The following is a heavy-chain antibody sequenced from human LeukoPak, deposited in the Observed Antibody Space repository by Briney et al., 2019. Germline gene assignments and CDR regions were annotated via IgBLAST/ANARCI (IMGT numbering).Heavy chain of an antibody. Sequence: GGSLRLSCAASGFSFTAYAMSWFRQTPGKGLEWVANIHDDGRVTNYVDSVKGRFTISRDNARNSAYLQMNSLRVEDTAVYYCTTWTDLYDYWGQGTLVTVSS. CDR3: TTWTDLYDY. J-gene: IGHJ4*02. D-gene: IGHD1-14*01. CDR1: GFSFTAYA. V-gene: IGHV3-7*03. CDR2: IHDDGRVT.